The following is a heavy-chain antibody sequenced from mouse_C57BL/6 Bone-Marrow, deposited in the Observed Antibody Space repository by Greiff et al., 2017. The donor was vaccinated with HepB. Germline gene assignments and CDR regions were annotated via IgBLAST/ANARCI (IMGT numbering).Heavy chain of an antibody. Sequence: EVKLQESGGGLVKPGGSLKLSCAASGFTFSDYGMHWVRQAPEKGLEWVAYISSGSSTIYYADTVKGRFTISRDNAKNTLVLQMTSLRSEDTAMYYCARDYYGSSYWYFDVWGTGTTVTVSS. CDR2: ISSGSSTI. J-gene: IGHJ1*03. D-gene: IGHD1-1*01. CDR1: GFTFSDYG. V-gene: IGHV5-17*01. CDR3: ARDYYGSSYWYFDV.